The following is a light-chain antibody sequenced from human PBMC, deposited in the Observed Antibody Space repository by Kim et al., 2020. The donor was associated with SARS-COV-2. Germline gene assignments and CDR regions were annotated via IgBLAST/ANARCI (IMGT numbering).Light chain of an antibody. J-gene: IGLJ3*02. CDR1: KLGDKY. Sequence: SYELTQPPSVSVSPGQTASITCSGDKLGDKYACWYQQKPGQSPVLVIYQDSMRPSGIPERFSGSNSGNTATLTISGTQAMDEADDYCQAWDSSTLVVGGG. CDR3: QAWDSSTLV. CDR2: QDS. V-gene: IGLV3-1*01.